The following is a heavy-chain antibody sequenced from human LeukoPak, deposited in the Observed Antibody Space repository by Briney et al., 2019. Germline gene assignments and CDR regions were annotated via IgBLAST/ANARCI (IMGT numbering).Heavy chain of an antibody. Sequence: PGGSLRLSCAASGFTFSSYGMHWVRQAPGKWLEWVAVIWYDGSSKYYADSVKGRFTISRDNSKNTLYLQMNSLRAEDTAVYYCARDRMVRGVTQYGMDVWGQGTTVTVSS. J-gene: IGHJ6*02. CDR3: ARDRMVRGVTQYGMDV. CDR2: IWYDGSSK. CDR1: GFTFSSYG. D-gene: IGHD3-10*01. V-gene: IGHV3-33*01.